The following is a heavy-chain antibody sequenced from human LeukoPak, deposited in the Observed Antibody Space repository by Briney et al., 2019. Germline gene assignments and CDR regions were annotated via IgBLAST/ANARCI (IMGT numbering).Heavy chain of an antibody. Sequence: PSETLSLTCAVYGGSFSGYYWSWIRQPPGKGLEWIGEINHSGSTNYNPSLKSRVTISVDTSKNQFSLKLSSVTAADTAVYYCARGYDPKGSFDPWGQGTLVTVSS. CDR3: ARGYDPKGSFDP. V-gene: IGHV4-34*01. CDR1: GGSFSGYY. CDR2: INHSGST. D-gene: IGHD5-12*01. J-gene: IGHJ5*02.